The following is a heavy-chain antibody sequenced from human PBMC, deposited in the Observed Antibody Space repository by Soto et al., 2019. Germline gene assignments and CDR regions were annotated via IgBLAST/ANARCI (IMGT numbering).Heavy chain of an antibody. J-gene: IGHJ3*02. D-gene: IGHD4-17*01. Sequence: EVQLLESGGGLVQPRVSLRLSCAASGFSVKNYDMSWVRQAPGKGLEWVSSISGGEKRTFYADSVRGRFTIARDTSKSSVYLQMNSLSADYTAVYYCAKDDGDSPPRGSVDIWGQGTMVTVSS. CDR3: AKDDGDSPPRGSVDI. V-gene: IGHV3-23*01. CDR1: GFSVKNYD. CDR2: ISGGEKRT.